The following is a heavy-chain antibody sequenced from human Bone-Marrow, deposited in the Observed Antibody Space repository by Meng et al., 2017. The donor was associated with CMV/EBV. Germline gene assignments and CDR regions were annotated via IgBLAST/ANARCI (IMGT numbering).Heavy chain of an antibody. CDR3: ARTSGGSGSFFDS. Sequence: VSGGSISTSSYYWGWIRQPPGKGLEWIGNIFYSGSTSYIPSLKSRVTISVDTSKNQFSLRLTSVTAADTAVYYCARTSGGSGSFFDSWGQGTLVTVSS. J-gene: IGHJ4*02. V-gene: IGHV4-39*07. CDR1: GGSISTSSYY. D-gene: IGHD2-15*01. CDR2: IFYSGST.